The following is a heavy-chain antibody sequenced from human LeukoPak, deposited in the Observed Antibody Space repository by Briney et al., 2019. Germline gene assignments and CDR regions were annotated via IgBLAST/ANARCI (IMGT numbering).Heavy chain of an antibody. J-gene: IGHJ3*02. CDR1: GDSVSSNSAA. V-gene: IGHV6-1*01. CDR2: TYYRSKWYN. CDR3: ARDQYGAAAGKEGDAFDI. Sequence: SQTLSLTCAISGDSVSSNSAAWNWIRQSPSRGLEWLGRTYYRSKWYNDYAVSVKSRITINPDTSKNQFSLQLNSVTPEDTAVYYCARDQYGAAAGKEGDAFDIWGQGTMVTVSS. D-gene: IGHD6-13*01.